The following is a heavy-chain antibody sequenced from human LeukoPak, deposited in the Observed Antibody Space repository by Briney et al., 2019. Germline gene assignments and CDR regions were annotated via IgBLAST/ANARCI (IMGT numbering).Heavy chain of an antibody. Sequence: ASVKVSCKASGYTFTSYHMHWVRQAPGQGLEWMGKINLSGGSTTYAQKFQGRVTMTRDTSTSTVYMELSSLRSEDTAIYYCARDYVDDIPMIKDYWGQGTLVTVSS. CDR1: GYTFTSYH. CDR3: ARDYVDDIPMIKDY. D-gene: IGHD2-8*01. J-gene: IGHJ4*02. CDR2: INLSGGST. V-gene: IGHV1-46*01.